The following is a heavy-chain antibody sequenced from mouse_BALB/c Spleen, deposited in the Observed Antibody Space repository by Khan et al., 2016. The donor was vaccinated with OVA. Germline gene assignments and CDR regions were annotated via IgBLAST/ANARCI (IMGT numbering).Heavy chain of an antibody. CDR3: ARQPYYHYYIMDY. CDR2: IWSDGST. D-gene: IGHD2-10*01. Sequence: QVQLKESGPGLVAPSQSLSITCTIPGFSLSNYGVHWVRQPPGKGLEWLVVIWSDGSTAYTSALKSRLSISKDNSKSQVFLKMNSLQTDDTAMYYCARQPYYHYYIMDYWGQGTSVTVSS. J-gene: IGHJ4*01. CDR1: GFSLSNYG. V-gene: IGHV2-6-1*01.